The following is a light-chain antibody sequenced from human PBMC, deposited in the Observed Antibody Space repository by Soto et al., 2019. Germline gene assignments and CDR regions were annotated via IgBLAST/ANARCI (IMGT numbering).Light chain of an antibody. V-gene: IGKV3-20*01. CDR3: QQYGSSPQT. CDR2: GAS. CDR1: QSVTTNC. J-gene: IGKJ5*01. Sequence: EIVLTQSPGTLSLSPGERVTLSCRASQSVTTNCLAWYQQKAGQAPRLLIYGASSRATGIPDRFSGSGSGTDFTLTISRLEPEDFAVYYCQQYGSSPQTFGQGTRLEIK.